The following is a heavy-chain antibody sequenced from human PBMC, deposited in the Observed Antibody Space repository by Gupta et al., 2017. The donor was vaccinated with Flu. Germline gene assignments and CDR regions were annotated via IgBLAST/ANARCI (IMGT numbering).Heavy chain of an antibody. Sequence: GGSLRLSCAASGFTFSSHIMNWVRQAPGKGLEWVSSISSSSSYIFYADSVKGRFTISRDNAKKSLYLQMNSLRAEDTAVYYCVRDGGCSGGSCYNFDYWGQGTLVTVSS. J-gene: IGHJ4*02. D-gene: IGHD2-15*01. CDR1: GFTFSSHI. CDR3: VRDGGCSGGSCYNFDY. CDR2: ISSSSSYI. V-gene: IGHV3-21*01.